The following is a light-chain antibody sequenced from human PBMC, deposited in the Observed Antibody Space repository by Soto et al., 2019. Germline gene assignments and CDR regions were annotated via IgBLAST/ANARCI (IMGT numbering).Light chain of an antibody. V-gene: IGKV1-17*03. CDR1: QGISNY. CDR3: LQHKSYPIT. J-gene: IGKJ5*01. CDR2: DAS. Sequence: DIQMTQSPSAMSAFVGDGVTITCRASQGISNYLAWFQQKPVKVPKRLIYDASSLQTGVPSRFSGSGSGTEFTLTISSLQPEDFATYYCLQHKSYPITFGQGTRLEIK.